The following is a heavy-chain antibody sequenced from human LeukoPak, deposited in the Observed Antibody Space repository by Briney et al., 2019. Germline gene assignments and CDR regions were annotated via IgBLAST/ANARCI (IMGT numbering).Heavy chain of an antibody. CDR1: GGSISSSNW. J-gene: IGHJ3*02. Sequence: SGTLSLTCAVSGGSISSSNWWSWVRQPPGKGLEWIGEIYHSGSTNYNPSLKSRVTISVDKSKNQFSLKLSSVTAADTAVYYCAIPFRGSGWYYHDAFDIWGQGTMVTVSS. D-gene: IGHD6-19*01. V-gene: IGHV4-4*02. CDR2: IYHSGST. CDR3: AIPFRGSGWYYHDAFDI.